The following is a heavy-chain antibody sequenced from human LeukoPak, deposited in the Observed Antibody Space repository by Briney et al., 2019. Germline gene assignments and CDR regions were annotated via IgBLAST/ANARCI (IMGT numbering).Heavy chain of an antibody. J-gene: IGHJ5*02. CDR3: AREELGSSLGFDP. CDR2: IIPIFGTA. CDR1: GGTFSSYA. Sequence: WASVKVSCKASGGTFSSYAISWVRQAPGQGLEWMGGIIPIFGTANYAQKFQGRVTITADESTSTAYMELSSLRSEDTAVYYCAREELGSSLGFDPWGQGTLVTVSS. D-gene: IGHD3-16*01. V-gene: IGHV1-69*13.